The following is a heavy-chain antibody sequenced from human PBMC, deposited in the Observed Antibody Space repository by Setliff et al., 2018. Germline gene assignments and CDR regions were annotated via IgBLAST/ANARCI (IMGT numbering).Heavy chain of an antibody. CDR3: ARDFRGGLLAATHNYNFWSGVKDV. CDR2: TSYDGINK. CDR1: GFIFSNYA. V-gene: IGHV3-30*01. D-gene: IGHD3-3*01. Sequence: GGSLRLSCAASGFIFSNYAMHWVRPAPGKGLEWVAVTSYDGINKYYADSVKGRFTISRDNSKNTLYLQMNTLRTEDTAVYYCARDFRGGLLAATHNYNFWSGVKDVWGKGTTVTVSS. J-gene: IGHJ6*03.